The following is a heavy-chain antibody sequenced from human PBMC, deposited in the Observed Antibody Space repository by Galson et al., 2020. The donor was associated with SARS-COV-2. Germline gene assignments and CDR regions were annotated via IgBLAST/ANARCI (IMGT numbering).Heavy chain of an antibody. CDR2: IYTSGNT. Sequence: SETLSLTCTVSGASIRSGRYHWSWIRQPAGKGLESIGRIYTSGNTNYNPSLKSRVTISLDTSTNQVSLRLRSVTAADTAVYYWARGEFFEFNYYGMDVWGQGTTVTVSS. D-gene: IGHD3-3*01. CDR1: GASIRSGRYH. CDR3: ARGEFFEFNYYGMDV. J-gene: IGHJ6*02. V-gene: IGHV4-61*02.